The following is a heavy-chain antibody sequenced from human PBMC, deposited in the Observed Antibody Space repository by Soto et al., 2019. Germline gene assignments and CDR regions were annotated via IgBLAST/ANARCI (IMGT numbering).Heavy chain of an antibody. CDR2: ISWNSGSI. V-gene: IGHV3-9*01. J-gene: IGHJ6*03. D-gene: IGHD2-21*02. CDR3: AKGGGDGDYYYYYMDV. Sequence: GGSLRLSCAASGFTFDDYAMHWVRQAPGKGLEWVSGISWNSGSIGYADSVKGRFTISRDNAKNSLYLQMNSLRAEDTALYYCAKGGGDGDYYYYYMDVWGKGTTVTVSS. CDR1: GFTFDDYA.